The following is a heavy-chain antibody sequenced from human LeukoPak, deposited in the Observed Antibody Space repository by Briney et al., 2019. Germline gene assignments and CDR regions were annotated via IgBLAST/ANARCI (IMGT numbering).Heavy chain of an antibody. V-gene: IGHV3-21*01. Sequence: GGSLRLSCAASGFSFSSYNMTWLRQAPGKGLEWVSSISSRNSYIYYADSVKGRFTISRDNAKNSLYLQMNSLRAEDTAVYYCARDVSAFDLGALDYYYRWDVWGQGTTVTVSS. J-gene: IGHJ6*02. CDR1: GFSFSSYN. CDR3: ARDVSAFDLGALDYYYRWDV. D-gene: IGHD3-3*01. CDR2: ISSRNSYI.